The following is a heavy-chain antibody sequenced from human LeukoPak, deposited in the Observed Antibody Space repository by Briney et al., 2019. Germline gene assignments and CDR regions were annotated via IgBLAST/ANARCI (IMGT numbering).Heavy chain of an antibody. CDR1: GGSISSYY. CDR2: IYTSGST. CDR3: ARSSDFWSGTTYYFDY. D-gene: IGHD3-3*01. Sequence: PSETLSLTCTVSGGSISSYYWSWIRQPAGKGLEWIGRIYTSGSTNYNPSLKSRVTMPVDTSKNQFSLKLSSVTAADTAVYYCARSSDFWSGTTYYFDYWGQGTLVTVSS. V-gene: IGHV4-4*07. J-gene: IGHJ4*02.